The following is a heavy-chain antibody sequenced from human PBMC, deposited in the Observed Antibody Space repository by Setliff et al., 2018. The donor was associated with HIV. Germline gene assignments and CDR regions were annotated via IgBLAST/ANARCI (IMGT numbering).Heavy chain of an antibody. CDR1: GFTFGDYA. V-gene: IGHV3-23*01. CDR2: ISGSGGST. Sequence: PGESLKISCTASGFTFGDYAMSWVRQAPGKGLEWVSAISGSGGSTYYADSVKGRFTISRDNSKNTLYLQMNSLRAEDTAVYYCAHSWDFDYWGQGTLVTVSS. D-gene: IGHD6-13*01. CDR3: AHSWDFDY. J-gene: IGHJ4*02.